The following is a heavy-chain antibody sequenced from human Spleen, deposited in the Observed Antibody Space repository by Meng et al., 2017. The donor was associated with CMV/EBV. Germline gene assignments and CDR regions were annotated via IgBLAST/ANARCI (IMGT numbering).Heavy chain of an antibody. Sequence: CTVSGDSRRSGGYYWSWIRQPPGKTLEWVGYIYHMGDTNYNPSLKSRVTISVDTSKNQFSLRLSSVTAADTAIYYCARKSPYWYFDLWGRGTLVTVSS. CDR3: ARKSPYWYFDL. J-gene: IGHJ2*01. CDR1: GDSRRSGGYY. CDR2: IYHMGDT. V-gene: IGHV4-61*08.